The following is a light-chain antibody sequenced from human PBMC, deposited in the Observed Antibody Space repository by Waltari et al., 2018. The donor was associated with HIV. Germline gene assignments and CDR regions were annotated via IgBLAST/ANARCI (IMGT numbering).Light chain of an antibody. Sequence: QSVLTQPPSASGTPGQTVTISCSGGSSNIGNDNVYWYQQLPGMTPKLLFYQNYGRPSGVPDRFAGSKSGTSASLAISGLRSEDEADYYCVGWDSSLSAYVFGAGTKVTVL. V-gene: IGLV1-47*01. J-gene: IGLJ1*01. CDR1: SSNIGNDN. CDR3: VGWDSSLSAYV. CDR2: QNY.